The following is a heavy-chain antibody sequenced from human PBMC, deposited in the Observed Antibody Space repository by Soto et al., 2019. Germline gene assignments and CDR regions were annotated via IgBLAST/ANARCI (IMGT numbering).Heavy chain of an antibody. D-gene: IGHD3-16*01. V-gene: IGHV3-30-3*01. J-gene: IGHJ4*02. CDR3: AANARLGGFDY. CDR1: GFTFSSYA. Sequence: QVQLVESGGGVVQPGRSLRLSCAASGFTFSSYAMHWVRQAPGKGLEWVAVISYDGSNKYYADSVKGRFTISRDNSKNTLYLQMNSLRAEDTAVYYCAANARLGGFDYWGQGTLVTVSS. CDR2: ISYDGSNK.